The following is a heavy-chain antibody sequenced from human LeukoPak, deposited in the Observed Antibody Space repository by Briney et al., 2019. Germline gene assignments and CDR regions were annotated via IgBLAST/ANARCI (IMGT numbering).Heavy chain of an antibody. J-gene: IGHJ4*02. CDR2: ISNDGRNI. D-gene: IGHD3-10*01. V-gene: IGHV3-30*18. Sequence: GGSLRLSCAASGFTFSVYGIHWVRQAPGKGLEWVAVISNDGRNIHYATSVKGRFTISRDNSKNTVYLQMNSLRAEDTAVYYRAKDEPGSYSPSDYWGQGTLVTVSS. CDR1: GFTFSVYG. CDR3: AKDEPGSYSPSDY.